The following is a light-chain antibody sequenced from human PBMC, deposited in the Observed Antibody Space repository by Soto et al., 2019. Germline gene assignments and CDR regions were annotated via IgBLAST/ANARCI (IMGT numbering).Light chain of an antibody. Sequence: QSALTQPASVSGSPGQSITISCTGTSSDIGGYNYVSWYQQHPDKAPKLMIYDVGNRPSGVSNRFSGSKSGNTASLTISGLQAEDEADYYCSSYTSSSTYVFGTGTKLTVL. V-gene: IGLV2-14*03. CDR2: DVG. CDR1: SSDIGGYNY. J-gene: IGLJ1*01. CDR3: SSYTSSSTYV.